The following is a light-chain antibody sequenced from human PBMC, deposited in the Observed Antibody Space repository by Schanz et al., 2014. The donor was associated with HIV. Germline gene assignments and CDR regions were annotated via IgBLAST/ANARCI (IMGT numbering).Light chain of an antibody. Sequence: QSALTQPASVSGSPGQSITISCTGTSSDVGNYNFVSWYQQYPGKAPKLLIYEGTKRPSGISNRFSASKSGNTASLTISGLQVEDEAEYFCCSYAGTYTVIFGGGTKLTVL. CDR3: CSYAGTYTVI. CDR2: EGT. CDR1: SSDVGNYNF. J-gene: IGLJ2*01. V-gene: IGLV2-23*01.